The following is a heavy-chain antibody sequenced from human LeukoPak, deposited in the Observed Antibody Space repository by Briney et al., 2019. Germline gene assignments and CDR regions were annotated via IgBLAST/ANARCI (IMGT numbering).Heavy chain of an antibody. CDR1: GFTFNIYA. Sequence: GGSLRLSCAASGFTFNIYAMSWVRQAPGKGLEWVSGISGSGGGTYYADSVKGRFTISRDNSQNTLYLQMNSLRAEDTAVYYCAKEERYGGYIGPNYFDYWGQGTLVTVSS. J-gene: IGHJ4*02. CDR3: AKEERYGGYIGPNYFDY. V-gene: IGHV3-23*01. CDR2: ISGSGGGT. D-gene: IGHD5-12*01.